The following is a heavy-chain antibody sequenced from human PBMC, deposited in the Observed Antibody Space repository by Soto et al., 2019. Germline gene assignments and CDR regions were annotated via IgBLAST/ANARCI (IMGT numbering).Heavy chain of an antibody. Sequence: VGSLRLSCAASGFTFSSYWMSWVRQAPGKGLEWVANIKQDGSEKYYVDSVKGRFTISRDNAKNSLYLQMNSLRAEDTAVYYCARAVLYYYDSSGYYPPGYYYYGMDVWGQGTTVTVSS. D-gene: IGHD3-22*01. CDR3: ARAVLYYYDSSGYYPPGYYYYGMDV. V-gene: IGHV3-7*03. CDR2: IKQDGSEK. J-gene: IGHJ6*02. CDR1: GFTFSSYW.